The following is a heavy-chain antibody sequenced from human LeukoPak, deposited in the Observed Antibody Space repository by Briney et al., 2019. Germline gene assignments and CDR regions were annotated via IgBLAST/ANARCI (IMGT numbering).Heavy chain of an antibody. V-gene: IGHV3-30*18. CDR2: ISYDGSNK. J-gene: IGHJ6*02. CDR1: GFTFRNYG. Sequence: GGSLRLSCAASGFTFRNYGMHWVRQAPGKGLEWVAVISYDGSNKHYGGSVKGRSTISRDKPNNTLYLELNSLRVEDTAVYYCAKDEGGSPVSFYYYGMDVWGQGTTVTVSS. D-gene: IGHD1-26*01. CDR3: AKDEGGSPVSFYYYGMDV.